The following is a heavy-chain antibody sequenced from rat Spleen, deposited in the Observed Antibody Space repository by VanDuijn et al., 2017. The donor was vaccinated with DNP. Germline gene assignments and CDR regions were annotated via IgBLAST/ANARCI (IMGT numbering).Heavy chain of an antibody. Sequence: EVKLVASGGGLVQPGRSLQLSCAASGFNFNDYWMGWVRQAPGKGLEWLGEINKDSNIIKYVPSMKDKINISRENAQNTLYLQMSKLGSEDTNIYYGVREDKGVDAWGQGTSVTVSS. V-gene: IGHV4-2*01. CDR3: VREDKGVDA. CDR2: INKDSNII. J-gene: IGHJ4*01. CDR1: GFNFNDYW. D-gene: IGHD2-2*01.